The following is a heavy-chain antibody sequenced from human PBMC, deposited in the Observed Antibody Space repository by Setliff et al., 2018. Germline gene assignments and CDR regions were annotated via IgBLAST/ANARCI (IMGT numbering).Heavy chain of an antibody. D-gene: IGHD3-10*01. CDR1: GFTFSDYA. CDR3: AKSSGSSSATNLEY. CDR2: IIGGGGEA. Sequence: PGGSLRLSCEASGFTFSDYAMSWVRRTPGKGLEWVSAIIGGGGEAYYAGSVKGRFTIDRDNTNSKLYLQMNSLRVEDTALYYCAKSSGSSSATNLEYLGPGTLVTVSS. V-gene: IGHV3-23*01. J-gene: IGHJ4*02.